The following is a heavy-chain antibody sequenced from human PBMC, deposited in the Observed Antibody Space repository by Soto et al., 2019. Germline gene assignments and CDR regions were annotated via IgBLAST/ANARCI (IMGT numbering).Heavy chain of an antibody. Sequence: ASVKVSCKASGYTFTSYYMHWVQQAPGQGLEWMGIINPSGGSTSYAQKFQGRVTMTRDTSTSTVYMELSSLRSEDTAVYYCARERSDFWSGYPVFDYWGQGTLVTVSS. CDR3: ARERSDFWSGYPVFDY. J-gene: IGHJ4*02. CDR1: GYTFTSYY. D-gene: IGHD3-3*01. CDR2: INPSGGST. V-gene: IGHV1-46*03.